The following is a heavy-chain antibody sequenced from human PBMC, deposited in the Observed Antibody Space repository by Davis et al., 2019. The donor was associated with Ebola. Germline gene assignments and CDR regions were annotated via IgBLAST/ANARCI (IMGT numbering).Heavy chain of an antibody. V-gene: IGHV3-30*03. D-gene: IGHD3-22*01. CDR1: GFTFSSYG. CDR3: ARDGGQYYYDSSGYYFDY. CDR2: ISYDGSNK. Sequence: GESLKISCAASGFTFSSYGMHWVRQAPGKGLEWVAVISYDGSNKYYADSVKGRFTISRDNSKNTLYLQMNSLRAEDTAVYYCARDGGQYYYDSSGYYFDYWGQGTLVTVSS. J-gene: IGHJ4*02.